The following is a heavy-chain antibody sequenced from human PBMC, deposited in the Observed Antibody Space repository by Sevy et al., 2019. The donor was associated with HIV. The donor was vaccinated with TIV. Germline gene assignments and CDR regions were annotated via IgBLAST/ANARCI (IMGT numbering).Heavy chain of an antibody. CDR1: GFSFDSYG. Sequence: GGSLRLSCAVSGFSFDSYGMTWVRQAPGKGLEWVSGISGSGTRTYYADSVKGRFSISRDNSKNRLYLQMNSLRSEDTAIFYCAKGGGGHYDPDEIGYYFYYYNMDVWGKGTTVTVSS. D-gene: IGHD3-22*01. CDR3: AKGGGGHYDPDEIGYYFYYYNMDV. J-gene: IGHJ6*03. CDR2: ISGSGTRT. V-gene: IGHV3-23*01.